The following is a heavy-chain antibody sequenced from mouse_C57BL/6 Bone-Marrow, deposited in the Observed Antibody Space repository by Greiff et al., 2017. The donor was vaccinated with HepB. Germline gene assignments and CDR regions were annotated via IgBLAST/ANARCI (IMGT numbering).Heavy chain of an antibody. CDR2: IDPSDSYT. J-gene: IGHJ2*01. CDR1: GYTFTSYW. Sequence: VQLQQPGAELVKPGASVKLSCKASGYTFTSYWMQWVKQRPGQGLEWIGEIDPSDSYTNYNQKFKGKATLTVDTSSSTAYMQLSSLPSEDSAVYYCARWGKHFDYWGQGTTLTVSS. CDR3: ARWGKHFDY. V-gene: IGHV1-50*01.